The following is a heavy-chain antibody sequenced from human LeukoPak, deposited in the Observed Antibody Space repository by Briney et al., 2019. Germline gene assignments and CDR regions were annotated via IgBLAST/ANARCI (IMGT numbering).Heavy chain of an antibody. J-gene: IGHJ5*02. CDR3: ARRSSSWKNWFDP. CDR1: GGSISSYY. D-gene: IGHD6-13*01. CDR2: THHSGKT. V-gene: IGHV4-59*01. Sequence: PETLSLTCTVSGGSISSYYWSWIRQPPGKGLDWIGYTHHSGKTNYNPSLKSRVTMSVDMSKNQFSLKLSSVTAADTAVYYCARRSSSWKNWFDPWGQGTLVTVSS.